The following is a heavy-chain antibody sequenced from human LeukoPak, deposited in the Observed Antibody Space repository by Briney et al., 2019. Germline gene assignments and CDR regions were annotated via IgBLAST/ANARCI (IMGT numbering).Heavy chain of an antibody. J-gene: IGHJ4*02. CDR2: IGLASGFT. D-gene: IGHD1-20*01. V-gene: IGHV3-21*05. Sequence: GGSLRLSCAASGFIFSDYSMNGVRQAPGRGLEWISYIGLASGFTSYADSVKGRFTTSSDTARNSLFLQMNSLRGEDTAVYYCVRDHNWAFDSWGQGTLVIVSS. CDR1: GFIFSDYS. CDR3: VRDHNWAFDS.